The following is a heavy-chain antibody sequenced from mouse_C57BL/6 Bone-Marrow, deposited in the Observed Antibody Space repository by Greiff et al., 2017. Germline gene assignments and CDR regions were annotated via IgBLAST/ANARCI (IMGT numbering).Heavy chain of an antibody. CDR3: ARSSLAWFAY. J-gene: IGHJ3*01. D-gene: IGHD4-1*01. CDR1: GYSFTSYW. Sequence: QVQLQQSGTELVKPGASVKLSCKASGYSFTSYWMHWVKQRPGQGLEWIGNINPSNGGTNYNEKFKDKATLTADKSSSTAYMQLSSLTYEDSAVYYCARSSLAWFAYWGQGTLVTVSA. CDR2: INPSNGGT. V-gene: IGHV1-53*01.